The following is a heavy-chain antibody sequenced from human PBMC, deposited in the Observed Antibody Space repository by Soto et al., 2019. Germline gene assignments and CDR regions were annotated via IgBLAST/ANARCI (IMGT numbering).Heavy chain of an antibody. Sequence: LRLSCAASGFTFSSYSMNWVRQAPGKGLEWVASISSSISYIYYADSVKGRFTISRDNAKNSLYLQMNSLRAEDTAVYYCARNGGVDTAGSWHQTHSNDGIDVGGQGPT. CDR1: GFTFSSYS. J-gene: IGHJ6*02. D-gene: IGHD5-18*01. CDR3: ARNGGVDTAGSWHQTHSNDGIDV. V-gene: IGHV3-21*01. CDR2: ISSSISYI.